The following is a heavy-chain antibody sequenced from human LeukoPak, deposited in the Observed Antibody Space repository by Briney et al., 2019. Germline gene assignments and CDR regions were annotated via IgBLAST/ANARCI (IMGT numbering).Heavy chain of an antibody. CDR1: GYTFISYA. D-gene: IGHD3-10*01. CDR2: MNAGNGNT. CDR3: AREGTMVRGVGIFGFDY. Sequence: GASVKVSCESSGYTFISYAMHWVRQAPGQRLEWMGWMNAGNGNTKYSQKFQGRVTITRDTSASTAYMELSSLKSEDMAVYYCAREGTMVRGVGIFGFDYWGQGTLVTVSS. J-gene: IGHJ4*02. V-gene: IGHV1-3*03.